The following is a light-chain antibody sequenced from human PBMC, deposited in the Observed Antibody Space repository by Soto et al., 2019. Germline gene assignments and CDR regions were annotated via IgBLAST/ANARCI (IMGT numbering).Light chain of an antibody. V-gene: IGLV1-40*01. Sequence: QSVLTQPPSMSGAPGQRVTISCAGHSSNIGAGYDVQWYQQLPGTATNLLIFGTNSRPSGGPDRFSGSKSGTSASLANTGPPAEDEADYYCQAFDSRLSGSVFGGGTKLTVL. CDR1: SSNIGAGYD. J-gene: IGLJ2*01. CDR2: GTN. CDR3: QAFDSRLSGSV.